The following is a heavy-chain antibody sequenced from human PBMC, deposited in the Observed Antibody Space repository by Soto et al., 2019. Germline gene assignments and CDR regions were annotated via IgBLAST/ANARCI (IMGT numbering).Heavy chain of an antibody. CDR3: ARSGDNYNVLDY. CDR1: ALKVSEYY. Sequence: GGSLRLSCAACALKVSEYYMSWIRQAPGKGLDWLSYSSNSGTYTRYADSVKGRFSISRENAKNSLFLQINSLRGEDSATYYCARSGDNYNVLDYWGQGTTVTVSS. J-gene: IGHJ4*02. V-gene: IGHV3-11*06. CDR2: SSNSGTYT. D-gene: IGHD3-10*02.